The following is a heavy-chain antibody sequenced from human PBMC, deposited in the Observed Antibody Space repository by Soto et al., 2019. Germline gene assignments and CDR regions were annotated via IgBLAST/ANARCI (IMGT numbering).Heavy chain of an antibody. V-gene: IGHV3-23*01. D-gene: IGHD6-19*01. CDR3: ARVTAQILSIGWYGGDDI. CDR1: GFTFSTYS. CDR2: IRDSGHST. Sequence: EVQLLESGGGLVQPGGSLRLSCAASGFTFSTYSMTWVRQAPGKGLEWVSTIRDSGHSTHYADSVRGRFAISRDNSKNTLFLQMNSLRAEDTAVYYCARVTAQILSIGWYGGDDIWGQGTMVTVSS. J-gene: IGHJ3*02.